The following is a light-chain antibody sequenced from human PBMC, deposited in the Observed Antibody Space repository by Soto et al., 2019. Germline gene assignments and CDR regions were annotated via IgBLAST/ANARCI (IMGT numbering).Light chain of an antibody. CDR2: KAS. CDR1: QTISSW. V-gene: IGKV1-5*03. Sequence: DIQMTQSPSTLSGSVGDRVTITCRASQTISSWLAWYQQKPGKAPKLLIYKASTLKSGVPSRFSGRGSGTEFTLTISSLQPDDFATYYCQHYNSDSEAFGQGTKVDIK. J-gene: IGKJ1*01. CDR3: QHYNSDSEA.